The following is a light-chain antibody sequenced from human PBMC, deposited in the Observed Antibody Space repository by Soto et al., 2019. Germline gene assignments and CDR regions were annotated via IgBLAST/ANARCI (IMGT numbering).Light chain of an antibody. CDR2: YVS. V-gene: IGKV2-30*01. Sequence: EVVMTQSPLSLPVTLGQPASISCRSSQSLAYIDGNTYLTWFHQRPGQSPRRLIYYVSNRDSGXPXRYXGSGSGTDFTLKISRVEAEDAGIYYCMQSTHWPPYTFGQGTKLEIK. CDR1: QSLAYIDGNTY. CDR3: MQSTHWPPYT. J-gene: IGKJ2*01.